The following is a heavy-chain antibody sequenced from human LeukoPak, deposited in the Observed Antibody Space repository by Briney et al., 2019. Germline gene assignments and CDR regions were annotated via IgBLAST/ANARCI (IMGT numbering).Heavy chain of an antibody. Sequence: GGSLRLSCAGSGFTFTRYWMTWVRQAPGKGLEWVSGISGSGSNTYYADSVKGRFTISRDNSKNTVYLQMNNLRAEDRAVYYCARIYYGSGSLWGQGTLVTVSS. CDR3: ARIYYGSGSL. D-gene: IGHD3-10*01. CDR1: GFTFTRYW. J-gene: IGHJ4*02. CDR2: ISGSGSNT. V-gene: IGHV3-23*01.